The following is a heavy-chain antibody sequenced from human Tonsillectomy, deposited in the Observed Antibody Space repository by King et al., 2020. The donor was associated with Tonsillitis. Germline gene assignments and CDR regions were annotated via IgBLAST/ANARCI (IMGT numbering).Heavy chain of an antibody. CDR3: TRSPAGSNWFDP. J-gene: IGHJ5*02. CDR1: GFSLSTDEMR. Sequence: VTLKESGPALVKPTQTLTLTCTFSGFSLSTDEMRVSWVRQPPGKALAWLARIDWGVEKFSIPSLKTRLTISTDTSKNQVVLRMTNMDPGDTATYYCTRSPAGSNWFDPWGRGTLVTVSS. V-gene: IGHV2-70*04. CDR2: IDWGVEK.